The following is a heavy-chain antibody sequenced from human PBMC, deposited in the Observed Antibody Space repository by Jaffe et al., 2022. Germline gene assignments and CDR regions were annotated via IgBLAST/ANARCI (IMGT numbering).Heavy chain of an antibody. CDR1: GFTFSSYW. CDR3: ARRQLVGACAFDI. D-gene: IGHD6-6*01. Sequence: EVQLVESGGGLVQPGGSLRLSCAASGFTFSSYWMSWVRQAPGKGLEWVANIKQDGSEKYYVDSVKGRFTISRDNAKNSLYLQMNSLRAEDTAVYYCARRQLVGACAFDIWGQGTMVTVSS. CDR2: IKQDGSEK. J-gene: IGHJ3*02. V-gene: IGHV3-7*01.